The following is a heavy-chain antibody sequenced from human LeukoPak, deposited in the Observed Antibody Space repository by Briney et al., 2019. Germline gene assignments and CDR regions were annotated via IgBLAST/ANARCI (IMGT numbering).Heavy chain of an antibody. CDR1: GGSISVGGGY. D-gene: IGHD1-1*01. CDR3: ARETTATTHYYYYYIDV. CDR2: IYYSGST. J-gene: IGHJ6*03. V-gene: IGHV4-31*03. Sequence: SETLSLTCTVSGGSISVGGGYWSWIRQHPVKGLEWIGYIYYSGSTFYNPSLKGRVTISVDTSKNHFSLRLSSVTAADTAVYYCARETTATTHYYYYYIDVWGKGTRVTVSS.